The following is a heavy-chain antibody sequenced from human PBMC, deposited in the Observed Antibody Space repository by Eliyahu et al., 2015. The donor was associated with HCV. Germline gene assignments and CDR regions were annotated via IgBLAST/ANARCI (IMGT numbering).Heavy chain of an antibody. Sequence: RLSCAVSGFSFSDYSMQWVRQAPGKGLEWVSSISDSSYYIYYADSAKGRFTISRDNAKSSLYLQMNNLRAEDTALYYCARDPFGTGTFDDYWGQGTLVTVSS. J-gene: IGHJ4*02. V-gene: IGHV3-21*06. D-gene: IGHD3-10*01. CDR2: ISDSSYYI. CDR3: ARDPFGTGTFDDY. CDR1: GFSFSDYS.